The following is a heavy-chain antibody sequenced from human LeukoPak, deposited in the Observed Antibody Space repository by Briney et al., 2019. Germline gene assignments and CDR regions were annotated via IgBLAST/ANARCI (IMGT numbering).Heavy chain of an antibody. V-gene: IGHV3-53*04. J-gene: IGHJ4*02. Sequence: GGSLRLSCAASGFTFSSAWMSWVRQTRGKGLEWVAITHASGNTNYADSVKGRFTVSRHNSKNTVYLQMNSLRGDDTAVYYCARDDDGGGHFDYWGQGTLVAVSS. CDR3: ARDDDGGGHFDY. D-gene: IGHD2-21*01. CDR1: GFTFSSAW. CDR2: THASGNT.